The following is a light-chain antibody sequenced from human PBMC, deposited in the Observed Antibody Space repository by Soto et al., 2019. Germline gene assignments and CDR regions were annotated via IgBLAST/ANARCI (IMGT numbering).Light chain of an antibody. Sequence: QSVLTQPRSVSGSPGQSVTISCTGTSSDVGNYNYVSWYQQHPGKAPKLMIYDVTRRPSGVPDRFSGSRSGNTASLTISGFQAEDEADYYCCSYAGSYTYVFGIGTKLTVL. CDR2: DVT. J-gene: IGLJ1*01. CDR1: SSDVGNYNY. V-gene: IGLV2-11*01. CDR3: CSYAGSYTYV.